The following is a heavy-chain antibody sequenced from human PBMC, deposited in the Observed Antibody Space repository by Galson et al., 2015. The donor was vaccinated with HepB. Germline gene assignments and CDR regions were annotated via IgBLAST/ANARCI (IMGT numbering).Heavy chain of an antibody. J-gene: IGHJ4*02. CDR2: INGRSGDI. CDR1: GFTFSSSN. D-gene: IGHD1-26*01. Sequence: SLRLSCAASGFTFSSSNMNWVRQAPGKGLEWVSFINGRSGDIYYTDSVKGRFTISRDNTKKSLFLQMNNLRAEDTAVYYCASELNNIMGNTTLAYFDSWGQGTVVTVSS. V-gene: IGHV3-21*01. CDR3: ASELNNIMGNTTLAYFDS.